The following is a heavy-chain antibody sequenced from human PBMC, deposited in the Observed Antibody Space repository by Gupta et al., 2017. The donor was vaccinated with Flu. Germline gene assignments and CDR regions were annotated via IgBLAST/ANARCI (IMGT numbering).Heavy chain of an antibody. CDR1: GGSISSSSYH. D-gene: IGHD2/OR15-2a*01. V-gene: IGHV4-39*01. Sequence: QLQLQESGPGLVKPSETLSLTCIVSGGSISSSSYHWGWIRQPPGKGLEWIGSIYYSGSTYYNASLKSRVTISVDTSKNQFSLKLSSVTAADTAVYYCATHPKNIVGYMDVWGKGTTVTVSS. J-gene: IGHJ6*03. CDR2: IYYSGST. CDR3: ATHPKNIVGYMDV.